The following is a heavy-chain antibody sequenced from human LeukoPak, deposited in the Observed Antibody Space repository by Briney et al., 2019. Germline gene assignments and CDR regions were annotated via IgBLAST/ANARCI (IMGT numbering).Heavy chain of an antibody. CDR3: ARGSMVLLWFGELFRYYFDY. D-gene: IGHD3-10*01. CDR2: INHSGST. Sequence: SETLSLTCAVYGGSFSGYYWGWIRQPPGKGLEWIGEINHSGSTNYNPSLKSRVTISVDTSKNQFSLKLSSVTAADTAVYYCARGSMVLLWFGELFRYYFDYWGQGTLVTVSS. J-gene: IGHJ4*02. CDR1: GGSFSGYY. V-gene: IGHV4-34*01.